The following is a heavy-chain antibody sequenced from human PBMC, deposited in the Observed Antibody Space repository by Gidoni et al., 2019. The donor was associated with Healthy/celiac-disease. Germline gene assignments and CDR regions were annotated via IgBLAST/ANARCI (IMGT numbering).Heavy chain of an antibody. D-gene: IGHD3-3*01. J-gene: IGHJ5*02. Sequence: EVQLLESGGGLVQPGGSLRLSCAASGFTFSSYAMSWVRQAPGKGLEWVSAISGSGGSTYYADSVKGRFTISRDNSKNTLYLQMNSLRAEDTAVYYCAKAPYYDFWSGTMAMGNWFDPWGQGTLVTVSS. V-gene: IGHV3-23*01. CDR2: ISGSGGST. CDR1: GFTFSSYA. CDR3: AKAPYYDFWSGTMAMGNWFDP.